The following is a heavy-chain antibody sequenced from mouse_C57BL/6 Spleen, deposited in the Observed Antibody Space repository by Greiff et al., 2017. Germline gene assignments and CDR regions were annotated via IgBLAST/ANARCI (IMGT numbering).Heavy chain of an antibody. V-gene: IGHV1-4*01. Sequence: QVQLQQSGAELARPGASVKMSCKASGYTFTSYTMHWVKQRPGQGLEWIGYINPSSGYTKYKQKFKDKATLTADKSSSTAYMQLSSLTSEDSAVYYCARGGYGSKGYFDVWGTGTTVTVSS. D-gene: IGHD1-1*01. CDR3: ARGGYGSKGYFDV. CDR2: INPSSGYT. CDR1: GYTFTSYT. J-gene: IGHJ1*03.